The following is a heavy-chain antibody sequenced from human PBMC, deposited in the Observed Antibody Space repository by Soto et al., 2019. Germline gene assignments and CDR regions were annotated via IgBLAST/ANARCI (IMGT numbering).Heavy chain of an antibody. D-gene: IGHD3-3*01. Sequence: ETLSLTCTFSGLSISIYYWILIRPPPGKGLEWIGYIYYSGSTNYNPSLKSRVTISVDTSKNQFSLKLSSVTAADTAVYYCARTYDFWSGYRPLGYYYYGMDVWGQGTTVTVSS. CDR1: GLSISIYY. J-gene: IGHJ6*02. CDR2: IYYSGST. V-gene: IGHV4-59*01. CDR3: ARTYDFWSGYRPLGYYYYGMDV.